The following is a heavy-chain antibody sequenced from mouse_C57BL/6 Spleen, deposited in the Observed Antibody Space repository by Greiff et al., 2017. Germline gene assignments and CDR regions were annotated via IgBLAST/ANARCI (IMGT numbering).Heavy chain of an antibody. D-gene: IGHD2-4*01. Sequence: EVKLVESGGGLVKPGGSLKLSCAASGFTFSDYGMYWVRQAPEKGLEWVAYISSGSSTIYYADTVKGRFTISRDNAKNTLFLQMTSLRSEDTAMYYCARNYYDYGYFDYWGQGTTLTVSS. CDR1: GFTFSDYG. CDR3: ARNYYDYGYFDY. CDR2: ISSGSSTI. V-gene: IGHV5-17*01. J-gene: IGHJ2*01.